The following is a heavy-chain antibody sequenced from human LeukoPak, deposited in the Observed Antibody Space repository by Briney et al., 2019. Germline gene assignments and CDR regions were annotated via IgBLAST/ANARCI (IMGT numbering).Heavy chain of an antibody. CDR3: ARGQRVAGDPYDY. Sequence: SETLSLTCAVYGGSFSGYYWTWIRQPPGKGLDWIGEINHSGNTNYNPSLKSRVTISVDTSKNQFSLNLSSVTAADTAVYYCARGQRVAGDPYDYWGQGTLVTVSS. J-gene: IGHJ4*02. CDR1: GGSFSGYY. D-gene: IGHD6-19*01. V-gene: IGHV4-34*01. CDR2: INHSGNT.